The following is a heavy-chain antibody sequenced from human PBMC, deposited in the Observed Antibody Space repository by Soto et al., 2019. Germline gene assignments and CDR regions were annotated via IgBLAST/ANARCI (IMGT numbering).Heavy chain of an antibody. Sequence: DVQLVESGGGLVQPGRSLRLSCAASGFTFDDYAMHWVRQAPGKGLEWVSGISWNSGSIGYADSVKGRFTISRDNAKNYLYLQMNSLGAEHTALYYCAKEDCSGGSCYLDSWAQGTLVTASS. CDR3: AKEDCSGGSCYLDS. CDR1: GFTFDDYA. J-gene: IGHJ4*02. D-gene: IGHD2-15*01. V-gene: IGHV3-9*01. CDR2: ISWNSGSI.